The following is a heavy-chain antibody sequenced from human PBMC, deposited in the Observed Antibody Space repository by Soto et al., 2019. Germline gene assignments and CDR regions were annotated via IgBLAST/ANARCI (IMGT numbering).Heavy chain of an antibody. Sequence: EVQLVDSGGGLVQPGGSQRLSCAASGFTFSSYWMSWVRQAPGKGLEWVANIKQDGSEKYYVDSVKGRFTISRHNAKNSLYLQMNSLRAEDTAVYYCARGTAFTYLHYYDYWGQGTLVTVSS. J-gene: IGHJ4*02. CDR2: IKQDGSEK. CDR3: ARGTAFTYLHYYDY. D-gene: IGHD3-10*01. CDR1: GFTFSSYW. V-gene: IGHV3-7*01.